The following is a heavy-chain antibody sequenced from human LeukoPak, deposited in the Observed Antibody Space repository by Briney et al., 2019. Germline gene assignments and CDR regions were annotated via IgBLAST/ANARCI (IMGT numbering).Heavy chain of an antibody. D-gene: IGHD1-26*01. CDR3: AKVPGGSYPLD. J-gene: IGHJ4*02. Sequence: PGGSLRLSCAVSGFTFSSYAMSWVRQAPGKGLEWVSAITGSGDGTYYADSVKGRFTISGDNSKNTVYLQMNSLRAEDTAVYYCAKVPGGSYPLDWGQGTLVTVSS. CDR2: ITGSGDGT. V-gene: IGHV3-23*01. CDR1: GFTFSSYA.